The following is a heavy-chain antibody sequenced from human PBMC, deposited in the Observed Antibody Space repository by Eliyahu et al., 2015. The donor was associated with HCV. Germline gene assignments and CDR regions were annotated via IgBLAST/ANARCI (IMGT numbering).Heavy chain of an antibody. J-gene: IGHJ5*02. CDR1: GYTFTSYY. CDR3: ARDFTEVAATYNWFDP. CDR2: INPSGGST. V-gene: IGHV1-46*03. D-gene: IGHD2-15*01. Sequence: QVQLVQSGAEVKKPGASVKVSCKASGYTFTSYYMHWVRQAPGQGLEWMGIINPSGGSTSYAQKFQGRVTMTRDTSTSTVYMELSSLRSEDTAVYYCARDFTEVAATYNWFDPWGQGTLVTVSS.